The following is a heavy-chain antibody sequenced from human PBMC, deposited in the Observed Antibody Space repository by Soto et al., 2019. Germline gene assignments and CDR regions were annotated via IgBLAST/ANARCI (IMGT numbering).Heavy chain of an antibody. D-gene: IGHD1-26*01. CDR1: GFTLSSYS. J-gene: IGHJ6*02. Sequence: EVQLVESGGGLVKPGGSLRLSCAASGFTLSSYSMNWVRQAPGKGLEWVSSISSSSSYIYYADSVKGRFTISRDNAKNSLYLQMNSLRAEDTAVYYCARDRERGDYYGMDVWGQGTTVTVSS. CDR2: ISSSSSYI. CDR3: ARDRERGDYYGMDV. V-gene: IGHV3-21*01.